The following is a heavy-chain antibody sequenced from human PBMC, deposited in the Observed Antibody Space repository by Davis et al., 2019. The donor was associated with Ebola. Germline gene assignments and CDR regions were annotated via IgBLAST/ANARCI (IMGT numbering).Heavy chain of an antibody. CDR2: IYYSGTT. Sequence: SETLSLTCTVSGGSISSINYYWSWIRQPPGKGLEWIGTIYYSGTTYYNPSLKSRVTISVDTSKNQFSLKLSSVTAADTAVYYCAAHSSSWYPNYWFDPWGQGTLVTVSS. J-gene: IGHJ5*02. CDR3: AAHSSSWYPNYWFDP. CDR1: GGSISSINYY. V-gene: IGHV4-39*07. D-gene: IGHD6-13*01.